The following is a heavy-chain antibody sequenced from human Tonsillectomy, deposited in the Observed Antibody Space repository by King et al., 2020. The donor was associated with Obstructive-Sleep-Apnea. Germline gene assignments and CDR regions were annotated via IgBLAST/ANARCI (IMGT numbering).Heavy chain of an antibody. V-gene: IGHV3-49*03. CDR3: TRDSQILYSDVWGSYRYRYYFDY. CDR2: VRSKAYGGTK. CDR1: GFTFGEYA. D-gene: IGHD3-16*02. J-gene: IGHJ4*02. Sequence: VQLVESGGGLVQPGRSLRLSCTTSGFTFGEYAMSWFRQAPGKGLEWVGFVRSKAYGGTKEYDETVKGRSNISRDDSKSIAYVQMNSLKTEDTAVYYCTRDSQILYSDVWGSYRYRYYFDYWGQGTLVTVSS.